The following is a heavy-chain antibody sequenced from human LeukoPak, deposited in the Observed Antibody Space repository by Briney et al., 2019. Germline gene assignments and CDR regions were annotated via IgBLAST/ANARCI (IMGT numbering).Heavy chain of an antibody. CDR2: ISSGSGYI. Sequence: GGSLRLSCATSGFTFSTYSMNWVRQAPGKGLEWVSSISSGSGYIYYADSVKGRFTVSRDNAKKSLYLQMISLRAEDTAVYYCARPRRTYYYDSDAFDIWGQGTMVTVSS. J-gene: IGHJ3*02. V-gene: IGHV3-21*01. D-gene: IGHD3-22*01. CDR3: ARPRRTYYYDSDAFDI. CDR1: GFTFSTYS.